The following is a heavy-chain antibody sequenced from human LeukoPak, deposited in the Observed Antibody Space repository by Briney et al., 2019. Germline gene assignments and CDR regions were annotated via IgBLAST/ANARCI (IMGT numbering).Heavy chain of an antibody. CDR2: IIPIFGTA. CDR1: GGTFSSYA. J-gene: IGHJ5*02. V-gene: IGHV1-69*06. CDR3: ATAGFLQRWLQLRFDP. Sequence: SVKVSCKASGGTFSSYAISWVRQAPGQGLEWMGGIIPIFGTANYAQKFQGRVTMTEDTSTDTAYMELSSLRSEDTAVYYCATAGFLQRWLQLRFDPWGQGTLVTVSS. D-gene: IGHD5-24*01.